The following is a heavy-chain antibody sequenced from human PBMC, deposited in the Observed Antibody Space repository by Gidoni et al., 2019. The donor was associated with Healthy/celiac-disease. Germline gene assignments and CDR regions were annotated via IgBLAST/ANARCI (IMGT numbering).Heavy chain of an antibody. CDR3: ARENSGGLLWFGEFEHYYGMDV. J-gene: IGHJ6*02. CDR2: ISSRGSTI. D-gene: IGHD3-10*01. V-gene: IGHV3-21*01. CDR1: GFTFSSYS. Sequence: EVQLVESGGGLVKPGGSLRLSCAASGFTFSSYSMNWVRQAPGKGLEWVSSISSRGSTIYYADSVKGRFTISRDNAKNSLYLQMNSLRAEDTAVYYCARENSGGLLWFGEFEHYYGMDVWGQGTTVTVSS.